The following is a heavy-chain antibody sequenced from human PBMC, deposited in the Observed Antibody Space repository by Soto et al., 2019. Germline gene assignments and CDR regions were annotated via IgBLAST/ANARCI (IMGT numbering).Heavy chain of an antibody. CDR3: VRGDRLLGNPRFLS. J-gene: IGHJ5*01. V-gene: IGHV4-30-4*01. Sequence: SETLSLTCTVFGASISSGYYYWGWVRQPPGKGLEWIGYIYYHGNTYSTPSLQSRVTISLDTSEKQFSLRLNSVSAADTAIYYGVRGDRLLGNPRFLSWVRRPLAT. D-gene: IGHD3-3*01. CDR1: GASISSGYYY. CDR2: IYYHGNT.